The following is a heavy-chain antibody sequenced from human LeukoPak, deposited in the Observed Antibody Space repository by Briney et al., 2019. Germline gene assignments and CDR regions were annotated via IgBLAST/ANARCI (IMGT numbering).Heavy chain of an antibody. CDR1: GFTFSSYA. D-gene: IGHD6-19*01. J-gene: IGHJ1*01. CDR3: AKDPRRSGWARAEYFQH. V-gene: IGHV3-23*01. Sequence: PGGSLRLSCAASGFTFSSYAMSWVRQAPGKGLEWVSAISGSGGSTYYADSVKGRFTISRDNSKNTLYLQMNSLRAEDTAVYYCAKDPRRSGWARAEYFQHWGQGTLATVSS. CDR2: ISGSGGST.